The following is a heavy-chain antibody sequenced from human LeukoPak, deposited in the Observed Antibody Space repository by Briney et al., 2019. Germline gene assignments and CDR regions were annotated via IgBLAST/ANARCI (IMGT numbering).Heavy chain of an antibody. V-gene: IGHV4-34*01. CDR1: GGSFSGYY. CDR3: ARGSRIYDFWSGYSERPPYYYYGMDV. J-gene: IGHJ6*02. CDR2: INHSGST. D-gene: IGHD3-3*01. Sequence: SETLSLTCAVYGGSFSGYYWSWIRQPPGKGLEWIGEINHSGSTNYNPSLKSRVTISVDTSKNQFSLKLSSVTAADTAVYYCARGSRIYDFWSGYSERPPYYYYGMDVWGQGTTVTVSS.